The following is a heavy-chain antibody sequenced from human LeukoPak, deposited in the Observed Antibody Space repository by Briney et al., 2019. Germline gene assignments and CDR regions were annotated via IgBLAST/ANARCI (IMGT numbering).Heavy chain of an antibody. Sequence: SETLSLTCAVYGGSFSGYHWSWIRQPPGKGLEWIGKINHSGSTNYNPSLKSRVTISVDTSKNQFSLKLSSVTAADTAVYYCARGLAACSGGSCYTPQLDYWGQGTLVTVSS. J-gene: IGHJ4*02. V-gene: IGHV4-34*01. CDR3: ARGLAACSGGSCYTPQLDY. D-gene: IGHD2-15*01. CDR1: GGSFSGYH. CDR2: INHSGST.